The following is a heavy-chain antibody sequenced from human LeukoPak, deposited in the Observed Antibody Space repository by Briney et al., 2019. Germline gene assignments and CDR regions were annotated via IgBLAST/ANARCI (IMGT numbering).Heavy chain of an antibody. CDR3: ARGKQNAVDY. V-gene: IGHV4-4*07. CDR2: IYASGST. J-gene: IGHJ4*02. Sequence: PSETLSLTCTVSSGSMSGNYYWSWIRQPAGKGPEWIGRIYASGSTNYDPSLKSRVTISVDKSNNQFSLMVTSVTAADTAVYYCARGKQNAVDYWGQGILVTVSS. CDR1: SGSMSGNYY. D-gene: IGHD1-1*01.